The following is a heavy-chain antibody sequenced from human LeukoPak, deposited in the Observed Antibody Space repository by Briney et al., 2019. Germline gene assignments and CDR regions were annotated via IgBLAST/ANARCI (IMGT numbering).Heavy chain of an antibody. CDR3: ARRGCSATSCSPYYFDY. Sequence: GASLKISCKGSGYTFTNYWIGWVRQMPGQGLEWRGMVSPGDSDATYSPSFQGQVTISADKSIYTAYLQWSSLKASDTAMYFCARRGCSATSCSPYYFDYWGQGTLVTVSS. CDR1: GYTFTNYW. D-gene: IGHD2-2*01. J-gene: IGHJ4*02. V-gene: IGHV5-51*01. CDR2: VSPGDSDA.